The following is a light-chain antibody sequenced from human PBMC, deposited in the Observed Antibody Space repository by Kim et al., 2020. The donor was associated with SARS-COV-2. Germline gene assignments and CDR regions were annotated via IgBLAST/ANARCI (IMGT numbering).Light chain of an antibody. V-gene: IGLV2-14*03. J-gene: IGLJ3*02. CDR3: TSYTRSDTWV. CDR1: SSDVGAYNL. Sequence: GQTVPLSCTGTSSDVGAYNLVSWYQPHPGKAPNFMIHDVSQRPSGVSNRFSGSKSGDTASLTISGLQAEDEADYYCTSYTRSDTWVFGGGTQLTVL. CDR2: DVS.